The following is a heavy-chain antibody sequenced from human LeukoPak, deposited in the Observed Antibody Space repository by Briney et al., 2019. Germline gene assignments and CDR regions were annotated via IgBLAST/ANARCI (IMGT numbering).Heavy chain of an antibody. CDR2: IKEDGSQK. CDR1: GFTFSSFW. CDR3: ARHDYGAF. V-gene: IGHV3-7*03. J-gene: IGHJ4*02. Sequence: PGGSLRLSCAASGFTFSSFWMTWVRQAPGKGLEWVANIKEDGSQKYYVDSVKGRFTISRDNAKNSLFLQTNSLRADDTAVYSCARHDYGAFWGQGTLVTVSS. D-gene: IGHD4-17*01.